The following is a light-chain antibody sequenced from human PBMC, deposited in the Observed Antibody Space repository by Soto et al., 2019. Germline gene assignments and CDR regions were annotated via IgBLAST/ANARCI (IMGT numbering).Light chain of an antibody. CDR1: SSDVGGYNR. CDR2: DVT. CDR3: SSYTTSSTLEGV. J-gene: IGLJ1*01. V-gene: IGLV2-14*01. Sequence: QSALTQPASVSGSPGQSITISCTGTSSDVGGYNRVSWYQQHPGKAPKLMIYDVTIRPSGVSNRFSGSKSGNTSSLTISGRQAEYDAEYYCSSYTTSSTLEGVFGTGTKLTVL.